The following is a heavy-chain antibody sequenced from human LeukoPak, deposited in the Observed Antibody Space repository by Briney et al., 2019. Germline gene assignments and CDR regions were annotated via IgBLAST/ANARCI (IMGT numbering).Heavy chain of an antibody. CDR1: GGSVSSSSFY. Sequence: SETLSLTCSVSGGSVSSSSFYWAWIRQSPGEGPEWIGSVYYNGDTYYNLSLKSRGTISVDTSKNQFSLRLSAVSAADTAVYYCARQGAGYSFGRWGQGALVTVSS. CDR3: ARQGAGYSFGR. CDR2: VYYNGDT. J-gene: IGHJ4*02. D-gene: IGHD5-18*01. V-gene: IGHV4-39*01.